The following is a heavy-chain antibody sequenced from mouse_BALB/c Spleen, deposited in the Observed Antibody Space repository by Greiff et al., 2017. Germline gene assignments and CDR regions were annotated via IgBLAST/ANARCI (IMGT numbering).Heavy chain of an antibody. CDR2: ISSGGST. D-gene: IGHD6-1*01. V-gene: IGHV5-6-5*01. CDR1: GFTFSSYA. CDR3: ARDPSYDSYAMDY. J-gene: IGHJ4*01. Sequence: EVKLEESGGGLVKPGGSLKLSCAASGFTFSSYAMSWVRQTPEKRLEWVASISSGGSTYYPDSVKGRFTISRDNARNILYLQMSSLRSEDTAMYYCARDPSYDSYAMDYWGQGTSVTVSS.